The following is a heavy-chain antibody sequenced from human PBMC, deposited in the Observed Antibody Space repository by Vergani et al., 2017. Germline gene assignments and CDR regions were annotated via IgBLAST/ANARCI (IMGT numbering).Heavy chain of an antibody. CDR3: ARVLVSAWAFDI. V-gene: IGHV4-30-2*01. Sequence: QLQLQESGSGLVKPSQTLSLTCAVSGGSISSGGYTWSWIRQPPGKGLEWIGYIYHSGSTYYNPSLTSRVTISVDRSKNQFSLKLSSVTAADTAVYYCARVLVSAWAFDIWGQGTMVTVSS. J-gene: IGHJ3*02. D-gene: IGHD6-6*01. CDR1: GGSISSGGYT. CDR2: IYHSGST.